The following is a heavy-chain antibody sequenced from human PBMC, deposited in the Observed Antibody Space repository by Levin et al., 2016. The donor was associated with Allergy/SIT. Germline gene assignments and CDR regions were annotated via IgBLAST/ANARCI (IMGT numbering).Heavy chain of an antibody. Sequence: SETLSLTCTVSGGSISSYYWSWIRQPPGKGLEWIGYIYYSGSTNYNPSLKSRVTISVDTSKNQFSLKLSSVTAADTAVYYCAMTGSSWSRYYYYGMDVWGQGTTVTVSS. J-gene: IGHJ6*02. CDR1: GGSISSYY. CDR3: AMTGSSWSRYYYYGMDV. D-gene: IGHD6-13*01. CDR2: IYYSGST. V-gene: IGHV4-59*01.